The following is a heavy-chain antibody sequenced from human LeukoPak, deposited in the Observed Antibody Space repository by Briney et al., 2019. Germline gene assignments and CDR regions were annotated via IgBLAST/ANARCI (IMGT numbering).Heavy chain of an antibody. J-gene: IGHJ4*02. CDR3: AKRGSYDFWSGYYYDY. D-gene: IGHD3-3*01. V-gene: IGHV3-23*01. CDR1: GFTFNNFA. CDR2: TSGSGGST. Sequence: GGSLRLSCAASGFTFNNFAMSWVRQAPGKGLEWVSATSGSGGSTYYADSVKGRFTISRDNSKNTLYLQMNSLRADDTALYYCAKRGSYDFWSGYYYDYWGRGTPVTVPS.